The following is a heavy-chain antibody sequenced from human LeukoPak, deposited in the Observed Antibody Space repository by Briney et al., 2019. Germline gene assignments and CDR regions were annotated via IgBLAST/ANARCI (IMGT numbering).Heavy chain of an antibody. J-gene: IGHJ5*02. CDR2: IYYSGST. Sequence: SETLSLTCAVYGWSFSGYYWSWIRQPPGKGLEWIGSIYYSGSTNYNPSLKSRVTISLDTSMNQFSLKLSSVTAADTAVYFCARACTSGSFAPTLREPSGQGALVTGSS. D-gene: IGHD3-16*01. CDR1: GWSFSGYY. V-gene: IGHV4-59*01. CDR3: ARACTSGSFAPTLREP.